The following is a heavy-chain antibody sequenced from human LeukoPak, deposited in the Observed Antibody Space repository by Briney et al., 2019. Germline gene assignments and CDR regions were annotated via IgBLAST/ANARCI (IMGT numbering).Heavy chain of an antibody. Sequence: ASVKVSCKASGYTFTGYYMHWVRQAPGQGLEWMGWINPNSGGTNYAQKFQGRVTMTRDTSISTAYMELSRLRSDEKAVYYCARDLGYCSSTSCYVTAYYYYYMDVWGKGTTVTISS. J-gene: IGHJ6*03. D-gene: IGHD2-2*01. CDR2: INPNSGGT. CDR3: ARDLGYCSSTSCYVTAYYYYYMDV. CDR1: GYTFTGYY. V-gene: IGHV1-2*02.